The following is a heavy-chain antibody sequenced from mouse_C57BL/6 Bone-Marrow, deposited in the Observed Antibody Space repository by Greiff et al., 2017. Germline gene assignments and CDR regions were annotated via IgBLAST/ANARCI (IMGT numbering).Heavy chain of an antibody. CDR3: TRSSSYCYAMDY. CDR1: GFTFSDAW. D-gene: IGHD1-1*01. V-gene: IGHV6-6*01. J-gene: IGHJ4*01. Sequence: EVKLMESGGGLVQPGGSMKLSCAASGFTFSDAWMDWVRQSPEKGLEWVAEIRNKANNHATYYAESVKGRFTISRDDSKSSVYLQMNSLRAEDTGIYYCTRSSSYCYAMDYWGQGTSGNVDS. CDR2: IRNKANNHAT.